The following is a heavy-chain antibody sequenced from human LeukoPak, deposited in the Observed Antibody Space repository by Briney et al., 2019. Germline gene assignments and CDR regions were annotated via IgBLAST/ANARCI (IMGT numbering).Heavy chain of an antibody. CDR3: ARGGTNIVVVPAATHFDY. J-gene: IGHJ4*02. CDR2: IYYSGIT. D-gene: IGHD2-2*01. CDR1: GGSISSGDYY. V-gene: IGHV4-30-4*08. Sequence: SQTLSLXCTVSGGSISSGDYYWSWNRQPPGKGLEWIGYIYYSGITYYNPSLKSRVTISVDTSKNQFSLKLSSVTAADTAVYYCARGGTNIVVVPAATHFDYWGQGTLVTVSS.